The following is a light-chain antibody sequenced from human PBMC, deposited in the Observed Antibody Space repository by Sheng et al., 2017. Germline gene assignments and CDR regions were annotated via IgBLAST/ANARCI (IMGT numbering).Light chain of an antibody. CDR2: GIN. V-gene: IGLV1-40*01. Sequence: QSVLTQPPSVSGAPGQRVTISCTGSSSNIGANYAVHWYQQLPGTAPKLLIYGINNRPSGVPDRFSGSKSGNTASLTISGLQAEDEADYYCCSYAGSSSYVFGTGTKVTVL. CDR3: CSYAGSSSYV. J-gene: IGLJ1*01. CDR1: SSNIGANYA.